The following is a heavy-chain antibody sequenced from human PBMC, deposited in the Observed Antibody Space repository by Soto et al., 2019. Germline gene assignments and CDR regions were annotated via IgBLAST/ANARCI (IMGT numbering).Heavy chain of an antibody. J-gene: IGHJ4*02. Sequence: PGGSLRLSCAASGFTFSSYWMHWVRQAPGKGLVWVSRINSDGRSISYADSVKGRFTISRDNAKNTLYLQMNSLRAEDTSVYYCVRDADKVPTGQHMVHGDYWGQGTLVTVSS. CDR1: GFTFSSYW. V-gene: IGHV3-74*01. CDR2: INSDGRSI. CDR3: VRDADKVPTGQHMVHGDY. D-gene: IGHD5-12*01.